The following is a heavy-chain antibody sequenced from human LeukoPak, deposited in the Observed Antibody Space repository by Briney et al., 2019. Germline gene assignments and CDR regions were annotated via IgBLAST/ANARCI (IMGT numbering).Heavy chain of an antibody. CDR2: FDPEDGET. Sequence: GASVKVSCKVSGYTLTELSLHWVRQAPGKGLEWRGGFDPEDGETIYAQKFQGRVTMTEDTSTDTAYMELSSLRSEDTAVYYCATDVLWFGEFGSRTGSSWGQGTLVTVSS. D-gene: IGHD3-10*01. CDR1: GYTLTELS. J-gene: IGHJ4*02. V-gene: IGHV1-24*01. CDR3: ATDVLWFGEFGSRTGSS.